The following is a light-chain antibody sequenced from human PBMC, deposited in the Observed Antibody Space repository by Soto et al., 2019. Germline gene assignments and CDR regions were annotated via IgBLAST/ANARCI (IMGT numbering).Light chain of an antibody. J-gene: IGLJ2*01. V-gene: IGLV2-14*01. Sequence: QSVLTQPASVSGSPGQSITISCAGTMRDVGAYNLVSWYQQHPGRAPQLIIYEVRNRPSGISFRFSGSKSGNTASLTISGLQAEDEADYYCSSYTSSSTPGVFGGGTKLTVL. CDR3: SSYTSSSTPGV. CDR2: EVR. CDR1: MRDVGAYNL.